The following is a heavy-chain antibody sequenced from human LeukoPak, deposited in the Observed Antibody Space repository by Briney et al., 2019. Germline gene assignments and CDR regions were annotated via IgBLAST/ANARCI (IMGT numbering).Heavy chain of an antibody. CDR2: ISSSSSYI. CDR3: ARGGSTSSWFWND. CDR1: GFTFSSYS. J-gene: IGHJ4*02. V-gene: IGHV3-21*01. D-gene: IGHD6-13*01. Sequence: GGSLRLSCAASGFTFSSYSMNWVRQAPGKGLEWVSSISSSSSYIYYADSVKGRFTISRDNAKNSLYLQMNSLRAEDTAVYYCARGGSTSSWFWNDWGQGTLVTVSS.